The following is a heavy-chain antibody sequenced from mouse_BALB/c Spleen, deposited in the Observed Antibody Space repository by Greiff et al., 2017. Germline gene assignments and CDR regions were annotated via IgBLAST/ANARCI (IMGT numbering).Heavy chain of an antibody. D-gene: IGHD2-4*01. Sequence: EVKLVESGGGLVQPGGSLKLSCAASGFTFSSYIMSWVRQTPEKRLEWVAYISNGGGSTYYPDTVKGRFTISRENAKNTLYLQMSSLKSEDTAMYYCTRKLMITTSYWYFDVWGAGTTVTVSS. J-gene: IGHJ1*01. CDR1: GFTFSSYI. V-gene: IGHV5-12-2*01. CDR2: ISNGGGST. CDR3: TRKLMITTSYWYFDV.